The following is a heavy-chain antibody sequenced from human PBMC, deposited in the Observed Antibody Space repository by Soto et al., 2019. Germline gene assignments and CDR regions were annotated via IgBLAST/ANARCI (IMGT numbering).Heavy chain of an antibody. V-gene: IGHV5-51*01. Sequence: PGESLKISCKGSGYSFTSYWIGWVRQMPGKGLEWMGIIYPGDSDTRYSPSFQGQVTISADKSISTAYLQWSSLKASDTAMYYCAMTYYYDSSGAYDAFDIWGQGTMVTVS. CDR2: IYPGDSDT. CDR1: GYSFTSYW. D-gene: IGHD3-22*01. J-gene: IGHJ3*02. CDR3: AMTYYYDSSGAYDAFDI.